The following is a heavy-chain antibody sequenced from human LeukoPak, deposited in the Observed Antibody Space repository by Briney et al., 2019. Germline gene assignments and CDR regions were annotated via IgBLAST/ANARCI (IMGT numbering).Heavy chain of an antibody. CDR3: ARVLTGTVGYYYYGMDV. D-gene: IGHD3-9*01. Sequence: GGSLRLSCAASGFTFSSYSMNWVRQAPGKGLEWVSSISSSSSYIYYADSVKGRFTISRDNAKNSLYLQMDSLRAEDTAVYYCARVLTGTVGYYYYGMDVWGQGTTVTVSS. CDR2: ISSSSSYI. V-gene: IGHV3-21*01. CDR1: GFTFSSYS. J-gene: IGHJ6*02.